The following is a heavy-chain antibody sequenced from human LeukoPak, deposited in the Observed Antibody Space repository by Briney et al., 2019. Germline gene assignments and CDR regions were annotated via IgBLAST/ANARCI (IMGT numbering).Heavy chain of an antibody. CDR2: INQSGST. V-gene: IGHV4-34*01. J-gene: IGHJ4*02. CDR3: ARRGRSSSSSIFY. Sequence: SETLSLTCAVYGGSFSAYYWNWIRQPPGKGLEWIGEINQSGSTNYNPSLKSRVTISVDTSKNQFSLKLTSVTAADTAVYYCARRGRSSSSSIFYWGQGTLVTVSS. D-gene: IGHD6-6*01. CDR1: GGSFSAYY.